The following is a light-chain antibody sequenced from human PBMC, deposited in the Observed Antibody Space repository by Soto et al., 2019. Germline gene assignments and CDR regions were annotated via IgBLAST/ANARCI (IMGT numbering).Light chain of an antibody. V-gene: IGKV3-20*01. CDR2: GAS. CDR1: QSLSGRY. Sequence: DTMLTQSPGTLALSPGEGATLSCRASQSLSGRYLAWYQQKPGQAPRLLIYGASTRATGIPDRFSGSGSGTDFTLTISRLEPEDFAVYFCQQYIRWPLTFGGGTKVDIK. J-gene: IGKJ4*01. CDR3: QQYIRWPLT.